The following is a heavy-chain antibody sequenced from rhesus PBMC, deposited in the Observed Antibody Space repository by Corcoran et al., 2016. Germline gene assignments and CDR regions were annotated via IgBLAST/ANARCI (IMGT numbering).Heavy chain of an antibody. D-gene: IGHD2-2*01. J-gene: IGHJ5-1*01. Sequence: QVQLQESGPALVRPSETLSLTCTVSGGSISRTHWWPWIRQSPGKGLEWIGGVFGGSGTTEYNPSLKSRVSISKDTSKNQFSLNLKSVTAADTAIYYCARVGAGYPYNRFDVWGPGVLVTVSS. CDR1: GGSISRTHW. CDR3: ARVGAGYPYNRFDV. CDR2: VFGGSGTT. V-gene: IGHV4-93*01.